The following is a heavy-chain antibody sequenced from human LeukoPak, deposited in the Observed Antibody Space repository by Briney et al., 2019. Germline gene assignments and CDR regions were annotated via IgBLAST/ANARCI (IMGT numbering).Heavy chain of an antibody. V-gene: IGHV3-66*01. CDR2: IYSGGST. CDR1: GFTVSSNY. J-gene: IGHJ4*02. CDR3: AKTPITIFGVVIYYFDY. Sequence: PGGSLRLSCAASGFTVSSNYMSWVRQAPGKGLEWVSVIYSGGSTYYADSVKGRFTISRDNSKNTLYLQMNSLRAEDTAVYYCAKTPITIFGVVIYYFDYWGQGTLVTVSS. D-gene: IGHD3-3*01.